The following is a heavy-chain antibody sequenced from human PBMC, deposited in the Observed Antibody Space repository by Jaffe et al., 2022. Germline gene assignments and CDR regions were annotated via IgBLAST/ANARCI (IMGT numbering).Heavy chain of an antibody. CDR2: ISGDGRTT. V-gene: IGHV3-74*01. Sequence: EVQLVESGGGVVQPGGSLRVSCAASGFTFSYYWMHWVRQAPGKGLEWVSRISGDGRTTNCADSVKGRFTISRDDAKNTVFLQMNSLRAEDTAVYYCARGFNYFDYWGQGTLVTVSS. CDR3: ARGFNYFDY. J-gene: IGHJ4*02. CDR1: GFTFSYYW.